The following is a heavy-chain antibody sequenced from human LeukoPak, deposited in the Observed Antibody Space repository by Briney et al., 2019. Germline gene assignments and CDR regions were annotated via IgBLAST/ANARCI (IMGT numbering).Heavy chain of an antibody. J-gene: IGHJ4*02. CDR3: AKGLVGSSIADFFDY. V-gene: IGHV3-9*03. CDR2: ISWNSGSI. D-gene: IGHD6-6*01. Sequence: GGSLRLSCAASGFTFSSYAMSWVRQAPGKGLEWVSGISWNSGSIGYADSVKGRFTISRDNAKNSLYLQMNSLRGEDMALYYCAKGLVGSSIADFFDYWGQGILVTVSS. CDR1: GFTFSSYA.